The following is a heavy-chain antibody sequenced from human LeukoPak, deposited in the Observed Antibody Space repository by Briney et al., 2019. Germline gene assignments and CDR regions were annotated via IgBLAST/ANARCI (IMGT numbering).Heavy chain of an antibody. CDR3: AREGAIVVVPAAIGRGWFDP. J-gene: IGHJ5*02. D-gene: IGHD2-2*01. CDR1: GFTFSSYS. CDR2: ISSSSSYI. V-gene: IGHV3-21*01. Sequence: GGSLRLSCAASGFTFSSYSMNWVRQAPGKGLEWVASISSSSSYIYYADSVKGRFTTSRDNAKNSLYLQMNSLRAEDTAVYYCAREGAIVVVPAAIGRGWFDPWGQGTLVTVSS.